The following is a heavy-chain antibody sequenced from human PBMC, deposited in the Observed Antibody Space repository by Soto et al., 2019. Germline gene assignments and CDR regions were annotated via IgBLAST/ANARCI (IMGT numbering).Heavy chain of an antibody. CDR2: IIPILGIA. CDR1: GGTFSSYT. CDR3: ARDTMVRGGAQPFDY. D-gene: IGHD3-10*01. Sequence: QVQLVQSGAEVKKPGSSVKVSCKASGGTFSSYTISWVRQAPGQGLEWMGRIIPILGIANYAQKFQGRVTITADKSTSTGYLELSSLRSEDTAVYYCARDTMVRGGAQPFDYWGQGTLITVSS. V-gene: IGHV1-69*08. J-gene: IGHJ4*02.